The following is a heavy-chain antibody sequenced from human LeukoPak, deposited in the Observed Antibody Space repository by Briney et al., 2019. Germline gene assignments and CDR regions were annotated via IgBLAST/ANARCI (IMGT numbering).Heavy chain of an antibody. CDR3: ANLGSSELRAPASQGN. CDR2: IKEDGSEK. Sequence: GGSLRLSCAASGFTISDYWMSWVRQALGKGLEWVANIKEDGSEKNYVDSAKGRFTISRDNAKNSLYLQMNSLRAEDTAVYYCANLGSSELRAPASQGNWGQGTLVTVSS. V-gene: IGHV3-7*01. J-gene: IGHJ4*02. D-gene: IGHD6-13*01. CDR1: GFTISDYW.